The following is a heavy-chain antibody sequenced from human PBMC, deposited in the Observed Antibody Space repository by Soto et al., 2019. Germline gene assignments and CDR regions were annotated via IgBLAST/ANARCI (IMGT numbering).Heavy chain of an antibody. CDR2: FDPDEAET. CDR3: TTYHGDYNFGH. D-gene: IGHD4-17*01. V-gene: IGHV1-24*01. CDR1: GYTLNEVA. J-gene: IGHJ5*02. Sequence: QVQLVQSGAEVKKPGASVKVSCKVSGYTLNEVAMHWGRQAPGKGLEWLGGFDPDEAETIYAQHFQGRVTMTEDTSTDSVYMELSRLRSEDTAVYFCTTYHGDYNFGHWGQGTLVTVSS.